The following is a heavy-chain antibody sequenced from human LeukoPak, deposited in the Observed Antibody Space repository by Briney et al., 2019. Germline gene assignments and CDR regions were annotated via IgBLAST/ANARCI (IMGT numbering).Heavy chain of an antibody. CDR2: ISYYGSKK. D-gene: IGHD3-22*01. J-gene: IGHJ6*02. CDR1: GFSFSSYR. V-gene: IGHV3-30*18. CDR3: AKSTAYSITMIVVIKPMDV. Sequence: GGPLTLPCTVSGFSFSSYRQHWVRHATGKGLEWVGVISYYGSKKYYADAVRGRFTISRDNSKKMLYLQMNSLRAEDTAVYYCAKSTAYSITMIVVIKPMDVWGQGTTVIVSS.